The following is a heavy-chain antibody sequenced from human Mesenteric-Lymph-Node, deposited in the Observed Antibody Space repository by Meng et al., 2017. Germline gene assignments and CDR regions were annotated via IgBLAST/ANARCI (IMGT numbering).Heavy chain of an antibody. J-gene: IGHJ4*02. CDR3: ARAWRSGSLYYFDY. D-gene: IGHD1-26*01. V-gene: IGHV3-7*01. CDR2: IKQDGSEK. CDR1: GFTFSNAW. Sequence: GESLKISCAASGFTFSNAWMSWVRQAPGKGLERVANIKQDGSEKYYVDSVKGRFTISRDNAKNSLYLQMNSLRAEDTAVYYCARAWRSGSLYYFDYWGQGTLVTVSS.